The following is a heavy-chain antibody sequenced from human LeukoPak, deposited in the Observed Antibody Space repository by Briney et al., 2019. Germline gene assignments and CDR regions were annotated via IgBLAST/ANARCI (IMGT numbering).Heavy chain of an antibody. CDR2: ISGSGGST. D-gene: IGHD2-2*03. CDR1: GFTFSSYG. V-gene: IGHV3-23*01. J-gene: IGHJ4*02. CDR3: AKTLSGYCSSTSCHKPLDY. Sequence: GGTLRPSCAASGFTFSSYGMSWVRQAPGKGLEWVSAISGSGGSTYYADSVKGRFTISRDNSKNTLYLQMNSLRAEDTAVYYCAKTLSGYCSSTSCHKPLDYWGQGTLVTVSS.